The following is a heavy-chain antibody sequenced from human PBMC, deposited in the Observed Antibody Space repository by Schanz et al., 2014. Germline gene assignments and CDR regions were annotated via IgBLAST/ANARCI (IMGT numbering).Heavy chain of an antibody. CDR1: GFRFKTYE. D-gene: IGHD6-19*01. Sequence: EVQLVESGGGLVQPGGSLRLSCAVSGFRFKTYEMNWVRQVRGKGLEWVSSISPSGDTHYLASVKGRFTISRENAKSSLYLQMDHLRVEDTAAYYCAGAAVGFIVDAFDLWGQGTTVTVSS. CDR3: AGAAVGFIVDAFDL. V-gene: IGHV3-13*01. CDR2: ISPSGDT. J-gene: IGHJ3*01.